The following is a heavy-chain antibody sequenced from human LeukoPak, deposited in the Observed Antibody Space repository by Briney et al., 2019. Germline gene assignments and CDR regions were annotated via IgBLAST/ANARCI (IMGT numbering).Heavy chain of an antibody. CDR1: GYSISSGYY. CDR2: IYHSGST. CDR3: ARDCSSTSCLPVAY. V-gene: IGHV4-38-2*02. Sequence: SETLSLTCAVSGYSISSGYYWGWIRQPPGKGLEWIGSIYHSGSTYYNPSLKSRVTISVDTSKNQFSLKLSSVTAADTAVYYYARDCSSTSCLPVAYWRQGTLVTVSS. D-gene: IGHD2-2*01. J-gene: IGHJ4*02.